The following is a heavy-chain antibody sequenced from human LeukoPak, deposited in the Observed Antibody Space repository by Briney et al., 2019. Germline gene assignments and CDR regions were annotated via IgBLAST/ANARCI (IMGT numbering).Heavy chain of an antibody. CDR2: ISGSGGST. CDR3: AKVSTHILTSSTSCCDFDY. D-gene: IGHD2-2*01. J-gene: IGHJ4*02. Sequence: GGSLRLSCAASGFTFSSYAMSWVRQAPGKGLKWVSAISGSGGSTYYADSVKGRFTISRDNSKNTLYLQMNSLRAEDTAVYYCAKVSTHILTSSTSCCDFDYWGQGTLVTVSS. V-gene: IGHV3-23*01. CDR1: GFTFSSYA.